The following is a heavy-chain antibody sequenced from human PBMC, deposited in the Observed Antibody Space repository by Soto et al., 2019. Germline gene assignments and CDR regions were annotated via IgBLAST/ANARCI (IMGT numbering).Heavy chain of an antibody. V-gene: IGHV4-31*03. CDR3: ARDRGTPGSFDP. CDR1: GGSISSGGYY. D-gene: IGHD1-7*01. J-gene: IGHJ5*02. CDR2: IYYSGST. Sequence: PSETLSLTCTVSGGSISSGGYYWSWIRQHPGKGLEWIGYIYYSGSTYYNPSLKSRVTISVDTSKNQFSLKLSSVTAADTAVYYCARDRGTPGSFDPWGQGTLVTVPQ.